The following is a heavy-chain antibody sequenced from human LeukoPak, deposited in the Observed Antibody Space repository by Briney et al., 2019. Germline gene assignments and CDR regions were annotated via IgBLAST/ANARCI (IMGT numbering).Heavy chain of an antibody. CDR1: GFTFSSYA. CDR3: AKSVGIIRRGAFDI. D-gene: IGHD3-10*01. Sequence: PGGSLRLSCAASGFTFSSYAMSWVRPAPGKGLEWVSGISGSAATIYYADSAKGRFTISRDNSKNRLYLQMNSLRVDDTAVYYCAKSVGIIRRGAFDIWGQGTMVTVSS. V-gene: IGHV3-23*01. CDR2: ISGSAATI. J-gene: IGHJ3*02.